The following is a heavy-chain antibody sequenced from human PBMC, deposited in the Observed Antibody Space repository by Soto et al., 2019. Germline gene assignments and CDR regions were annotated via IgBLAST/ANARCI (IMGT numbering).Heavy chain of an antibody. J-gene: IGHJ4*02. CDR1: GYTFTSYG. D-gene: IGHD3-3*01. Sequence: ASVKVSCKASGYTFTSYGISWVRQAPGQGLEWMGWISAYNANTNYAQKLQGRVTMTTDTSTSTAYMELRSLRSDDTAVYYCARGYVGYYDFWSGYYPPFDYWGQGTLVTVSS. V-gene: IGHV1-18*01. CDR3: ARGYVGYYDFWSGYYPPFDY. CDR2: ISAYNANT.